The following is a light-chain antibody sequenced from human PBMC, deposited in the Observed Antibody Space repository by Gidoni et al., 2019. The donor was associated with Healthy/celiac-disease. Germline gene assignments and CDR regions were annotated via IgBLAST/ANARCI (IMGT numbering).Light chain of an antibody. CDR3: QAWDSSNYV. CDR1: KFGDKY. V-gene: IGLV3-1*01. J-gene: IGLJ1*01. Sequence: SYELTQPPSVSVSPGQTASITCSGDKFGDKYACWYQQKPGQSPLLVLYKDSNRPSGIPARFSGSNSGNTATLTISGTQAMDEADYYCQAWDSSNYVFGTGTKVTVL. CDR2: KDS.